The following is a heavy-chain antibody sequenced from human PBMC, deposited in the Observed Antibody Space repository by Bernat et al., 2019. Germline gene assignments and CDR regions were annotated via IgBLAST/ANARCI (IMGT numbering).Heavy chain of an antibody. V-gene: IGHV4-31*03. Sequence: QVQLQESGPGLVKPSQTLSLTCTVSGESITSVGYYWIWIRQFPGKGLEWIGSINYSGTTYYTPSLKSRVNISVDTSKNQFSLKLNSVTASDTAVYYCARDRGATIWRVWGQGNLVTVSS. CDR1: GESITSVGYY. D-gene: IGHD5-12*01. CDR3: ARDRGATIWRV. J-gene: IGHJ4*02. CDR2: INYSGTT.